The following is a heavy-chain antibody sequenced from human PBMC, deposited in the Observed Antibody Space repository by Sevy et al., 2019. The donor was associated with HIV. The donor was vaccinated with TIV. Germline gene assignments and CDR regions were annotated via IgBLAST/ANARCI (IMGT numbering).Heavy chain of an antibody. J-gene: IGHJ6*02. D-gene: IGHD3-3*01. CDR3: ARDLRPHLLYSDFWSGYSGMDV. CDR1: AFTFSTYG. Sequence: GGSLRLSCVASAFTFSTYGMHWVRQAPGKGLEWVSVISFDGCHKYYADSVKGRCTVSRDNSKNTLNLQMNSLRAEDTAVYYCARDLRPHLLYSDFWSGYSGMDVWGQGTTVTVSS. CDR2: ISFDGCHK. V-gene: IGHV3-30*03.